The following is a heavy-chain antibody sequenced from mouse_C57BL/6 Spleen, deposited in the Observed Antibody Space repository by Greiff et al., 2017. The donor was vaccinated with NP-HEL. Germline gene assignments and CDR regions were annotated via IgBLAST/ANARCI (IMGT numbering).Heavy chain of an antibody. Sequence: EVQLVESGGGLVKPGGSLKLSCAASGFTFSSYTMSWVRQTPEKRLEWVATISGGGGNTYYPDSVKGRFTISRDNAKNTLYLQMSSLRSEDTALYYCSRQNYYGTWGQGTLVTVSA. CDR1: GFTFSSYT. J-gene: IGHJ3*01. V-gene: IGHV5-9*01. CDR3: SRQNYYGT. CDR2: ISGGGGNT. D-gene: IGHD1-1*01.